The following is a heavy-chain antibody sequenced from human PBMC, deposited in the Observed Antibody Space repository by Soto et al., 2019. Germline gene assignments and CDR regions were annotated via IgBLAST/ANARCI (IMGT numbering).Heavy chain of an antibody. J-gene: IGHJ6*02. CDR2: VHYSGSI. D-gene: IGHD1-26*01. CDR3: VIEDDGGDREHDGCDV. CDR1: GGSISYEYYH. Sequence: QVQLQQSGPGLVKPSQTLSLTCTVSGGSISYEYYHWTWIRQSPGKGLEWIGYVHYSGSIMYNPSFNRRVTRSLDPPKHSCALRRGSVPAADAAVYIWVIEDDGGDREHDGCDVWCQGSTVSVSS. V-gene: IGHV4-30-4*08.